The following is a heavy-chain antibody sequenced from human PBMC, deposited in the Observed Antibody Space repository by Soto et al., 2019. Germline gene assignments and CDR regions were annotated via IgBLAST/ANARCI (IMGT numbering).Heavy chain of an antibody. D-gene: IGHD1-26*01. CDR1: GGSISSYY. V-gene: IGHV4-59*01. CDR2: IYYSGSS. Sequence: PSETLSLTCTVSGGSISSYYWSWVRQPPGRGLEWIGYIYYSGSSNYNPSLKSRPTMSVDTSKNQFSLKLSSVTAADTAVYYCARAVGAKHDSFDVWAQGTMVTVSS. CDR3: ARAVGAKHDSFDV. J-gene: IGHJ3*01.